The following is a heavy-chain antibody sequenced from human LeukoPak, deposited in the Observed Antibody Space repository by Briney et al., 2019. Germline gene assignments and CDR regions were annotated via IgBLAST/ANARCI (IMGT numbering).Heavy chain of an antibody. V-gene: IGHV3-53*01. CDR1: GFDVNDNF. CDR3: VRRHDY. CDR2: IYASGGA. J-gene: IGHJ4*02. Sequence: GGSMRLSCVASGFDVNDNFMLWIRQAPGQGLEWISIIYASGGAFHSESVKGRFSAFRDTSKNTIFLQMNNLRAADTAMYYCVRRHDYWGQGTLVTVSS.